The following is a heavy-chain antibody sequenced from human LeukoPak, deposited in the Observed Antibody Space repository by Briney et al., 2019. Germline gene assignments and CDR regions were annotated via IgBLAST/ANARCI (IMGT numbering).Heavy chain of an antibody. V-gene: IGHV3-30-3*01. CDR2: ISYDGSNK. J-gene: IGHJ4*02. Sequence: GGSLRLSCAASGFTFSSYAMHWVRQAPGKGLEWVAVISYDGSNKYYADSVKGRFTISRDNSKNTLYLQMNSLRAEDTAVYYCAKEGGYYDILTGYSWVYYFDYWGQGTLVTVSS. CDR3: AKEGGYYDILTGYSWVYYFDY. CDR1: GFTFSSYA. D-gene: IGHD3-9*01.